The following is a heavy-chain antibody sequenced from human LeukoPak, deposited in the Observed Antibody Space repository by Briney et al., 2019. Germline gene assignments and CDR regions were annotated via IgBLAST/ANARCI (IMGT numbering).Heavy chain of an antibody. V-gene: IGHV3-53*01. CDR2: IYNDGRT. J-gene: IGHJ3*02. D-gene: IGHD2-15*01. CDR3: AKGPVVTFDI. Sequence: GGSLRLSCAASGFTVRSNYMSWFRQAPGKGLEWASVIYNDGRTYYADSVKGRFIISRDNSKKTLYLQMNSLRAEDTAVYYCAKGPVVTFDIWGQGTMVTVSS. CDR1: GFTVRSNY.